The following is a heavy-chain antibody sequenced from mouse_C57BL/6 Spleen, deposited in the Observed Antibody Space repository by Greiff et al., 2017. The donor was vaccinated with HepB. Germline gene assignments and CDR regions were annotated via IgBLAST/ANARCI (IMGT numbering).Heavy chain of an antibody. CDR2: ISSGGDYI. Sequence: EVQGVESGEGLVKPGGSLKLSCAASGFTFSSYAMSWVRQTPEKRLEWVAYISSGGDYIYYADTVKGRFTISRDNARNTLYLQMSSLKSEDTAMYYCTRDGSNSPWFAYWGQGTLVTVSA. D-gene: IGHD2-5*01. CDR1: GFTFSSYA. CDR3: TRDGSNSPWFAY. J-gene: IGHJ3*01. V-gene: IGHV5-9-1*02.